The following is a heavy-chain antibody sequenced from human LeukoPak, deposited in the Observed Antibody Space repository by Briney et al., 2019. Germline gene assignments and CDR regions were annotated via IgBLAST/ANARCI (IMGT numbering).Heavy chain of an antibody. CDR3: AKDSLGYSSSWYSY. CDR2: ISGSGGST. J-gene: IGHJ4*02. Sequence: GGSLRLSCAASGFTFSGYAMSWVRQAPGKGLEWVSGISGSGGSTYYADSVKGRFTISRDNSKNTLYLQMNSLRAEDTAVYYCAKDSLGYSSSWYSYWGQGTLVTVSS. V-gene: IGHV3-23*01. D-gene: IGHD6-13*01. CDR1: GFTFSGYA.